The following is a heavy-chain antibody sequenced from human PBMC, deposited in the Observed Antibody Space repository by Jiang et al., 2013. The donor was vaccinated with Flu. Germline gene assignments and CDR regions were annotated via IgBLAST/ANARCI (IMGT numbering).Heavy chain of an antibody. V-gene: IGHV2-5*02. CDR3: AHTVFNYDYIWAYDAFDI. J-gene: IGHJ3*02. D-gene: IGHD3-16*01. CDR2: IYWDDDK. Sequence: WLALIYWDDDKRYSPSLKSRLTITKDTSKNQVVLTMTNMDPVDTATYYCAHTVFNYDYIWAYDAFDIWGQGTMVTVSS.